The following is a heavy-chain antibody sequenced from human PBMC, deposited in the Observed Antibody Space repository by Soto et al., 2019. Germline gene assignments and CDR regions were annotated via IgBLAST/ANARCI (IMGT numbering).Heavy chain of an antibody. Sequence: GGSLRLSCAASGFTFDDYGMSWVRQAPGKGLEWVSGINWNGGSAGYADSVKGRFTISRDNAKNSLYLQMNSLRAEDPALYHCARDISMVRGVPDYWGQGTLVTVSS. CDR1: GFTFDDYG. D-gene: IGHD3-10*01. CDR2: INWNGGSA. CDR3: ARDISMVRGVPDY. V-gene: IGHV3-20*01. J-gene: IGHJ4*02.